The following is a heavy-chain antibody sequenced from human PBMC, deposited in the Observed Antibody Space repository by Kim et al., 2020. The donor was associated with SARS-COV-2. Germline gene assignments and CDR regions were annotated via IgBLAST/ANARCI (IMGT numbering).Heavy chain of an antibody. CDR2: INHSGST. Sequence: SETLSLTCAVYGGSFSGYYWSWIRQPPGKGLEWIGEINHSGSTNYNPSLKSRVTISVDTSKNQFSLKLSSVTAADTAVYYCARRRMTTVVKFDYWGQGTLVTVSS. D-gene: IGHD4-17*01. CDR3: ARRRMTTVVKFDY. J-gene: IGHJ4*02. V-gene: IGHV4-34*01. CDR1: GGSFSGYY.